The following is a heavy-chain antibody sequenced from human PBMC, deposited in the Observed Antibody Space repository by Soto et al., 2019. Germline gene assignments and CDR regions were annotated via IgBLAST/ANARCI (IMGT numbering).Heavy chain of an antibody. CDR2: INAGNGNT. Sequence: QVQLVQSGAEVKKPGASVKVSCKASGYTFTSYAMHWVRQAPGQRLEWMGWINAGNGNTNFAQKFQDRVSMTTDASTSTAYMELRSLTSDDTAVYFCARADIPDNWFDPWGQGTLVTVSS. CDR1: GYTFTSYA. CDR3: ARADIPDNWFDP. V-gene: IGHV1-3*01. J-gene: IGHJ5*02. D-gene: IGHD2-15*01.